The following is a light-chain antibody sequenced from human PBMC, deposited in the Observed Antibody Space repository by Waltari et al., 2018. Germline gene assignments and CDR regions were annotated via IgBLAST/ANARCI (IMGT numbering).Light chain of an antibody. J-gene: IGKJ5*01. CDR2: DAS. Sequence: ILLTQSPVILSVSPGGRATLSCRASQSISNNLAWYQQKPGQAPRLLIYDASNRATGIPARFSGSGSGTDFTLTISCLQSEDFATYYCQQYYSYLSITFGQGTRLEIK. V-gene: IGKV3D-15*01. CDR1: QSISNN. CDR3: QQYYSYLSIT.